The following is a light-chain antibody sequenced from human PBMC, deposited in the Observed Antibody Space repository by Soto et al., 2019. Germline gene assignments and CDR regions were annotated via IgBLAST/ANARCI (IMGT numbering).Light chain of an antibody. CDR3: MSYTTSIIYV. J-gene: IGLJ1*01. V-gene: IGLV2-14*01. CDR1: SSDVGFYNH. CDR2: DVT. Sequence: QSVLPQPASVSGSPGQSITISCTGTSSDVGFYNHVSWYQQHPGKAPNLMISDVTNRPSGVSDRFSGSKSGNTASLTISGLQTEDEADYYCMSYTTSIIYVFGSGTKVTVL.